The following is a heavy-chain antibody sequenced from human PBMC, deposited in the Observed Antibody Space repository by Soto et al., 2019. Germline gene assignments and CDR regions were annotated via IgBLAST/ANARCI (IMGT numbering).Heavy chain of an antibody. D-gene: IGHD3-3*01. Sequence: SETLSLTCTVSGGSISSGGYYWSWIRQHPGKGLEWIGYIYYSGSTYYNPSLKSRVTISVDTSKNQFSLKLSSVTAADTAVYYCARAARPRGDYDFWSGYASTIDYWGQGTLVTVSS. V-gene: IGHV4-31*03. J-gene: IGHJ4*02. CDR1: GGSISSGGYY. CDR2: IYYSGST. CDR3: ARAARPRGDYDFWSGYASTIDY.